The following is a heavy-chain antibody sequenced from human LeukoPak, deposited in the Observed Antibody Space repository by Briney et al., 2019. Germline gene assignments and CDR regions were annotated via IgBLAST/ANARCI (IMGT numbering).Heavy chain of an antibody. D-gene: IGHD5-12*01. CDR1: GFTVSSNY. Sequence: PGGSLRLSCAASGFTVSSNYMSWVRQAPGKGLEWVSVIYSGGSTYYADSVKGRFTISRDNSKNTLYLQMNSLRTEDTAVYYCANGGYDSYFDYWGQGTLVTVSS. CDR3: ANGGYDSYFDY. V-gene: IGHV3-66*01. J-gene: IGHJ4*02. CDR2: IYSGGST.